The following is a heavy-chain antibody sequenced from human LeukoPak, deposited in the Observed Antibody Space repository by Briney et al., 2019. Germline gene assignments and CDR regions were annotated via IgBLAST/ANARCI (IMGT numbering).Heavy chain of an antibody. V-gene: IGHV4-39*01. D-gene: IGHD6-19*01. J-gene: IGHJ4*02. CDR2: IYYSGST. Sequence: SETLSLTCTVSGGSISSSSYYWGWIRQPPGKGLEWIGTIYYSGSTYYNPSLKSRVTISVDTSKNQFSLKLSSVTAADTAVYYCASSYSSGWYVFDYWGQGTLVTASS. CDR1: GGSISSSSYY. CDR3: ASSYSSGWYVFDY.